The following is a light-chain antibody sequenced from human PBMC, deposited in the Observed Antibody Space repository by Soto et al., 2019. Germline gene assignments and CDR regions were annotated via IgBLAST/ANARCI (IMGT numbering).Light chain of an antibody. CDR1: QSVSSY. Sequence: EIVLTQSPATLSLSPGERATLSCRASQSVSSYLAWYQQKPGQPPRLLIYDASNRATAIPARFSGSGSGTDFTLTISSLEPEDFAVYHCQQRSSWPTFGGGTKVEIK. V-gene: IGKV3-11*01. CDR3: QQRSSWPT. J-gene: IGKJ4*01. CDR2: DAS.